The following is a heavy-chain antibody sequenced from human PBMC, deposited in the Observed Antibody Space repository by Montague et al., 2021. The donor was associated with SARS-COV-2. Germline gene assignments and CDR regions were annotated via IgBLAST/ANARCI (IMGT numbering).Heavy chain of an antibody. J-gene: IGHJ5*02. D-gene: IGHD1-26*01. CDR1: VHSSVTDNR. Sequence: SETLSLTCVVAVHSSVTDNRRTWVHLTPEKHLERYVEIYHTVDTKYKPSLKSRVSMSVDKSWNQFSLRLTSVTAADTAIYYRARKGSGRSDLASWGQRTLVTVSS. CDR2: IYHTVDT. V-gene: IGHV4-4*02. CDR3: ARKGSGRSDLAS.